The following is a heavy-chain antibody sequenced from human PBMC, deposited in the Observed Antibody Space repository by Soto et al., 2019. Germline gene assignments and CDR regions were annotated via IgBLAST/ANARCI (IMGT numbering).Heavy chain of an antibody. Sequence: QVQLVQSGAEVLKPGSSVKVSCKASGDTFDTFAISWVRQAPGQGLEWMGGIIPIFRTPDYAQKLQGRVTISADVSTSTAYMELTSLRSEDTAVNYWARDKDREQLGGNYYYALDVWGQGTTVTVSS. CDR1: GDTFDTFA. J-gene: IGHJ6*02. D-gene: IGHD1-1*01. V-gene: IGHV1-69*12. CDR2: IIPIFRTP. CDR3: ARDKDREQLGGNYYYALDV.